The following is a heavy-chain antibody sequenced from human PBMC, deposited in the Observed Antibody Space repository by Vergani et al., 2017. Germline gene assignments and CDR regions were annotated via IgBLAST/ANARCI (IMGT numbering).Heavy chain of an antibody. D-gene: IGHD5-24*01. Sequence: EVQLVESGGGLVQPGRSLRLSCAASGFTFDDYAMHWVRQAPGKGLEWVSGISWNSGSIGYADSVKGRFTISRDNAKNSLYLQMNSLRAEDTAVYYCARDGADGYIYYYYGMDVWGQGTTVTVSS. CDR1: GFTFDDYA. J-gene: IGHJ6*02. CDR2: ISWNSGSI. V-gene: IGHV3-9*01. CDR3: ARDGADGYIYYYYGMDV.